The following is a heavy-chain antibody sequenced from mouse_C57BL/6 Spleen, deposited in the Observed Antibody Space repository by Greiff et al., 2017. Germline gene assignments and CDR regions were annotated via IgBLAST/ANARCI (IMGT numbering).Heavy chain of an antibody. CDR2: IHPNSGST. V-gene: IGHV1-64*01. Sequence: VKLQQPGAELVKPGASVKLSCKASGYTFTSYWMHWVKQRPGQGLEWIGMIHPNSGSTNYNEKFKSKATLTVDKSSSTAYMQLSSLTSEDSAVYYCATGNPYYAMDYWGQGTSVTVSS. CDR1: GYTFTSYW. J-gene: IGHJ4*01. CDR3: ATGNPYYAMDY.